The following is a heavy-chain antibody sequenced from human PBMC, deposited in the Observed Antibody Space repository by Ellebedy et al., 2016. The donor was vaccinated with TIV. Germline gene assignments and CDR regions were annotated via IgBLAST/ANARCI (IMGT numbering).Heavy chain of an antibody. CDR2: IEQDGSTL. V-gene: IGHV3-7*01. CDR3: ARWDTFSGFYYVGY. D-gene: IGHD3-22*01. CDR1: GFTLSNHW. Sequence: GGSLRLSXAASGFTLSNHWMTWIRQAPGKGLEWLASIEQDGSTLFYLDSVKGRFTISRDNAKDSLYLQLNSLRVEDTAVYYCARWDTFSGFYYVGYWGQGALVTVAS. J-gene: IGHJ4*02.